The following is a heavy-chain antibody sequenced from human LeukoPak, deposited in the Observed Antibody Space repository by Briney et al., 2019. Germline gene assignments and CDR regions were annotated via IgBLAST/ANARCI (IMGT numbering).Heavy chain of an antibody. CDR1: GFTFSSYP. J-gene: IGHJ4*02. CDR3: AKDRGGSGRGTVDY. Sequence: PGGSLRLSCAASGFTFSSYPMHWVRQAPGKGLEWVAVISYDGSNKYYADSVKGRFTISRDNSKNTLYLQMNSLRAEDTAVYYCAKDRGGSGRGTVDYWGQGTLVTVSS. V-gene: IGHV3-30*04. D-gene: IGHD3-10*01. CDR2: ISYDGSNK.